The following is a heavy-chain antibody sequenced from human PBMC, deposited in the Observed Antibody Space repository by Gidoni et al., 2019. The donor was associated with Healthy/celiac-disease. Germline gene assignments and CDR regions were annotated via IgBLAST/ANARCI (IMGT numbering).Heavy chain of an antibody. CDR1: GFTFSCYG. CDR2: ISYDGSNK. V-gene: IGHV3-30*18. CDR3: AKSGLKWLLLSLDY. Sequence: QVQLVESGGGGVQPGRSLRLSCAASGFTFSCYGMHWVRQAPGRGLEWVAVISYDGSNKYYADSVKGRFTISRDNSKNTLYLQMNSLRAEDTAVYYCAKSGLKWLLLSLDYWGQGTLVTVSS. D-gene: IGHD3-22*01. J-gene: IGHJ4*02.